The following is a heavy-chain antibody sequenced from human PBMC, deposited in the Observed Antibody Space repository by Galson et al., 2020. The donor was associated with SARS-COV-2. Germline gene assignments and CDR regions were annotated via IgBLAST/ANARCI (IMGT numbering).Heavy chain of an antibody. D-gene: IGHD6-6*01. CDR3: ARQPSISSSSSAVYFEH. V-gene: IGHV4-39*01. J-gene: IGHJ1*01. CDR2: IYYSGSTYGST. Sequence: SETLSLTCTVSADSISGSTYYWCWLRQPPGKGLEWIGSIYYSGSTYGSTYYNPSLKSRVTISEHTSRNQFSLTLSSVPAPDTAVYYCARQPSISSSSSAVYFEHWGQGTLVTVSS. CDR1: ADSISGSTYY.